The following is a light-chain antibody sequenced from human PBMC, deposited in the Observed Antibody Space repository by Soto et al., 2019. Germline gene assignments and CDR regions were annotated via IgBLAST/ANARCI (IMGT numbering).Light chain of an antibody. CDR1: SSDVGSYNL. V-gene: IGLV2-14*02. J-gene: IGLJ1*01. Sequence: QSVLTKPASVSGSPGQSITISCTGTSSDVGSYNLVSWYQQHPGKAPKLMIYEGSKRPSGVSNRFSGSKSGNTASLTISGLQAEDEADYYCSSYTSSTSYVFGTGTKVTVL. CDR2: EGS. CDR3: SSYTSSTSYV.